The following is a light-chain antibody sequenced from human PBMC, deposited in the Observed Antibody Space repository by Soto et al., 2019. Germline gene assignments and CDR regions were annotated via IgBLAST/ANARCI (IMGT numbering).Light chain of an antibody. J-gene: IGKJ3*01. Sequence: EIVLTQSPATLSLSPGERATLSCRASQTISSSYLAWYQQKPGQAPRLLIYGASSRAAGIPDRFSGSGSGTDFTLTISRLEPEDFAVYYCQQYGSSLTVGPGTKVDIK. CDR2: GAS. V-gene: IGKV3-20*01. CDR1: QTISSSY. CDR3: QQYGSSLT.